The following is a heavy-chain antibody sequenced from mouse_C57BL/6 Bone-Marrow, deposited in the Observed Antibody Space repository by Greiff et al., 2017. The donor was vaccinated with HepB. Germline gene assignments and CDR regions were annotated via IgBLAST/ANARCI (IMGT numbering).Heavy chain of an antibody. CDR3: ARETTVVRSYWYFDV. J-gene: IGHJ1*03. V-gene: IGHV1-55*01. Sequence: QVQLQQPGAELVKPGASVKMSCKASGYTFTSYWITWVKQRPGQGLEWIGDIYPGSGSTNYNEKFKSKATLTVDTSSSTAYMQLSSLTSEDSAVYYCARETTVVRSYWYFDVWGTGTTVTVSS. CDR1: GYTFTSYW. D-gene: IGHD1-1*01. CDR2: IYPGSGST.